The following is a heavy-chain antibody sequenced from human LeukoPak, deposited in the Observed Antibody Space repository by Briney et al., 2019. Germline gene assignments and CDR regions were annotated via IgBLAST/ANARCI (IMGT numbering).Heavy chain of an antibody. CDR2: IYYSGST. CDR3: ARGEYYDSSGPYYFDY. D-gene: IGHD3-22*01. CDR1: GGSISSSSYY. V-gene: IGHV4-39*07. J-gene: IGHJ4*02. Sequence: SETLSLTCTVSGGSISSSSYYWGWIRQPPGKGLEWIGSIYYSGSTYYNPSLKSRVTISVDTSKNQFSLKLSSVTAADTAVYYCARGEYYDSSGPYYFDYWGQGTLVTVSS.